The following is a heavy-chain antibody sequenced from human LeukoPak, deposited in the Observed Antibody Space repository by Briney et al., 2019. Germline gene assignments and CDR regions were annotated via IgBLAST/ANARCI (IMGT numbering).Heavy chain of an antibody. CDR1: GFTFSSYW. CDR2: ISGSGGST. Sequence: QPGGSLRLSCAASGFTFSSYWMHWVRQAPGKGLEWVSAISGSGGSTYYADSVKGRFTISRDNSKNTLYLQMNSLRAEDTAVYYCAKARQLFSPPLPYWGQGTLVTVSS. V-gene: IGHV3-23*01. CDR3: AKARQLFSPPLPY. D-gene: IGHD6-13*01. J-gene: IGHJ4*02.